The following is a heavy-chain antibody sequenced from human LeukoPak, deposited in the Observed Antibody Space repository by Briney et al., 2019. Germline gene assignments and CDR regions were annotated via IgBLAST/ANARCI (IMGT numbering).Heavy chain of an antibody. CDR3: ARHSNYGSGSYYRYWFDP. Sequence: SGTLSLTCTVSGGSISSYYWSWIRQPPGKGLEWIGYIYYSWSTNYNPALKSRVTISVDTSKNQFSLKLSSVTAADTAVYYCARHSNYGSGSYYRYWFDPWGQGTLVTVSS. V-gene: IGHV4-59*08. CDR1: GGSISSYY. CDR2: IYYSWST. J-gene: IGHJ5*02. D-gene: IGHD3-10*01.